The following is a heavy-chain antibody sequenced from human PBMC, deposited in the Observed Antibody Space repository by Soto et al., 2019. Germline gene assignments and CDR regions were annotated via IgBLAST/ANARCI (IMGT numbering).Heavy chain of an antibody. CDR1: GFTFSNYA. V-gene: IGHV3-23*01. Sequence: EVHLLESGGGFVQPGGSLRLSCAASGFTFSNYAMSWVRQAQGKGLEWVSAITAYGDSTHYADSVKGRFTISRDSPKTTLYLQMDSLRAEDTAVYYCAKDPLSYDIDWYPPPGFDPWGQGTLVTVSS. CDR3: AKDPLSYDIDWYPPPGFDP. CDR2: ITAYGDST. D-gene: IGHD3-9*01. J-gene: IGHJ5*02.